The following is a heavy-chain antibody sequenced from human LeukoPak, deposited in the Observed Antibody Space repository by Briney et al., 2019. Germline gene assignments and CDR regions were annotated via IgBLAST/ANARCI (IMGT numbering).Heavy chain of an antibody. CDR2: IYSGGNT. D-gene: IGHD4-23*01. Sequence: PGGSLRLSCAASGFAVSSNYMSWVRQAPGKGLEWVSVIYSGGNTYYADSVKGRFTISRDNSKNTLYLQMNSLRAEDTAVYYCARDSSDYGGKGVDHWGQGTLVTVSS. J-gene: IGHJ4*02. CDR3: ARDSSDYGGKGVDH. V-gene: IGHV3-53*01. CDR1: GFAVSSNY.